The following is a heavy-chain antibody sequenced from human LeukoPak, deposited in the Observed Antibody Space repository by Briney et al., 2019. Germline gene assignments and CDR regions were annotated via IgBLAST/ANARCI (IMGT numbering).Heavy chain of an antibody. D-gene: IGHD1-26*01. CDR3: TTDLDSGSYYSLPVFGWY. CDR1: GFTFSNAW. J-gene: IGHJ4*02. CDR2: IKSKTDGGTT. V-gene: IGHV3-15*01. Sequence: PGGSLRLSCAASGFTFSNAWMSWVRQAPGKGLEWVGRIKSKTDGGTTDYAAPVKGRFTISRDDSKNTLYLQMNSLKTEDTAVYYCTTDLDSGSYYSLPVFGWYWGQGTLVTVSS.